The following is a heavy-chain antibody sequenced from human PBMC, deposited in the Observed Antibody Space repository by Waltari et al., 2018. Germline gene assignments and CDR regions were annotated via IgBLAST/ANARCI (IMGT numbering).Heavy chain of an antibody. Sequence: QVHLVESGGGVVQPGGSLRLSCAAPGFNFTLFGMHWVLQAPGKGLEWVSFISDDGSNENYADSVKGRFTMSRDNSKKMLYVQMNNLRAEDSAVYYCVKGNEIDYWGQGTLVTVSS. V-gene: IGHV3-30*02. D-gene: IGHD1-1*01. CDR2: ISDDGSNE. CDR3: VKGNEIDY. J-gene: IGHJ4*02. CDR1: GFNFTLFG.